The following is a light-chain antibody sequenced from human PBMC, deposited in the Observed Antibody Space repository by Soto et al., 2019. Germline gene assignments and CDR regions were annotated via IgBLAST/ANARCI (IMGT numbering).Light chain of an antibody. CDR1: NIGSKS. CDR2: YDS. V-gene: IGLV3-21*04. J-gene: IGLJ1*01. Sequence: SSELTQPPSVSVAPGKTARITCGGNNIGSKSVHWYQQKPGQAPVLVIYYDSDRPSGIPERFSGSNSGNTATLTISRVEAGDEADYYCQVWDSSSDHLYVFGTGTKFTVL. CDR3: QVWDSSSDHLYV.